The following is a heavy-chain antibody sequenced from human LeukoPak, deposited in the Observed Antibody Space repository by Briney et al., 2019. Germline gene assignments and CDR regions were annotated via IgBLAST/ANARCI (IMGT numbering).Heavy chain of an antibody. CDR1: GYTLTELS. J-gene: IGHJ4*02. D-gene: IGHD1-26*01. CDR2: FDPEDGET. V-gene: IGHV1-24*01. CDR3: ATGMGSYSGSYYWVY. Sequence: ASVKVSCKVSGYTLTELSMHWVRQAPGKGLEWMGGFDPEDGETIYAQKFQGRVTMTEDTSTDTAYMELSSLRSEDTAVYYCATGMGSYSGSYYWVYWGQGTLVTVSS.